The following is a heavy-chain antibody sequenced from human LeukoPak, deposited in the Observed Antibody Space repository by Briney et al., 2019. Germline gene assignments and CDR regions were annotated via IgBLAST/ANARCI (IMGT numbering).Heavy chain of an antibody. Sequence: PGGSLRLSCAASGFPFSGYWMHWVRQAPGKGLVWVSLINSDSRDIKYADSVKGRFTISRDNSKNTLYLQMNSLRAEDTAVYYCAKDRGFGEYFPFFYWGQGTLVTVSS. D-gene: IGHD3-10*01. CDR2: INSDSRDI. J-gene: IGHJ4*02. CDR3: AKDRGFGEYFPFFY. CDR1: GFPFSGYW. V-gene: IGHV3-74*01.